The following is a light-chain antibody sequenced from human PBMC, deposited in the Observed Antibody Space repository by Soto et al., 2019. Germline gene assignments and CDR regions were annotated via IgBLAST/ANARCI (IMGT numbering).Light chain of an antibody. J-gene: IGKJ1*01. Sequence: DMQMTQSPSTLLASGGDSVTNTCRASQSISSWLAWYQQKPGKAPKLLIYKASSLESGVPSRFSGSGSGTEFTLTISSRQPDDFATYYCQQYNSYSPTFGQGTKV. CDR2: KAS. CDR1: QSISSW. V-gene: IGKV1-5*03. CDR3: QQYNSYSPT.